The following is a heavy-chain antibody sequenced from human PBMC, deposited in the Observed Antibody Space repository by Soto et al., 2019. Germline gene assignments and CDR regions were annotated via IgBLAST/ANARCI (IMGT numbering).Heavy chain of an antibody. Sequence: RASVNVSCKASGYTFTSYYVHWVRQAPGQGLEWMGIINPSGGSTRYAQKFQGRVTMTRDTSTSTVYMELSSLRSEDTAVYYCARGLIYDSSGYYFDYWGQGTLVTVSS. CDR3: ARGLIYDSSGYYFDY. CDR2: INPSGGST. J-gene: IGHJ4*02. V-gene: IGHV1-46*01. D-gene: IGHD3-22*01. CDR1: GYTFTSYY.